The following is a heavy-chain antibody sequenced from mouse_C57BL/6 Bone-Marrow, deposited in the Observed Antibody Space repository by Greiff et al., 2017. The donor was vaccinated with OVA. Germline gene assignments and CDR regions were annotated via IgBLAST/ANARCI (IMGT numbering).Heavy chain of an antibody. D-gene: IGHD1-1*01. CDR2: INPGSGGT. Sequence: VKLMESGAELVRPGTSVKVSCKASGYAFTNYLIEWVKQRPGQGLEWIGVINPGSGGTNYNEKFKGKATLTADKSSSTAYMQLSSLTSEDSAVYFCARITTVVADWYFDVWGTGTTVTVSA. J-gene: IGHJ1*03. V-gene: IGHV1-54*01. CDR3: ARITTVVADWYFDV. CDR1: GYAFTNYL.